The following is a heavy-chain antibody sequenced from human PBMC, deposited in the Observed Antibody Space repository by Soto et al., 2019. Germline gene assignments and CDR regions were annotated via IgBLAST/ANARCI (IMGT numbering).Heavy chain of an antibody. D-gene: IGHD3-10*01. CDR1: GFTFSRSA. V-gene: IGHV3-23*01. CDR2: ISDDATWT. CDR3: AKQNPMIRGVPQAPDV. J-gene: IGHJ6*02. Sequence: GGSLRLSCAASGFTFSRSAMSWVRQAPGKGLEWLSVISDDATWTFYVDSVKGRFTISRDNSKNTLYLQMNSLRAEDTAAYYCAKQNPMIRGVPQAPDVWGQGTTVTVSS.